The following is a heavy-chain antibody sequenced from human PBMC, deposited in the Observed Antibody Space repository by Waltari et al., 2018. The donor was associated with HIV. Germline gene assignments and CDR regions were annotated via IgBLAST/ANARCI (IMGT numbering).Heavy chain of an antibody. D-gene: IGHD3-10*01. CDR2: IIPIFGTA. V-gene: IGHV1-69*01. Sequence: QVQLVQSGAEVKKPGSSVKVSCKASGGTFSGYAISWVRQAPGQGLEWMGGIIPIFGTANYAQKFQGRVTITADASTSPAYMELSSLRSEDTAVYYCARAEMVRGVSGLPFDYWGQGTLVTVSS. J-gene: IGHJ4*02. CDR3: ARAEMVRGVSGLPFDY. CDR1: GGTFSGYA.